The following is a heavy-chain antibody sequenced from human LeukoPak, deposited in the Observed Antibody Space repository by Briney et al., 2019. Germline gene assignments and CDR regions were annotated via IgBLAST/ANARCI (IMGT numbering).Heavy chain of an antibody. V-gene: IGHV3-48*03. CDR1: GFTFSSYE. J-gene: IGHJ4*02. CDR3: ARGGARGVLLYYFDY. D-gene: IGHD3-10*01. Sequence: GGSLRLSCAASGFTFSSYEMNWVRQAPGKGLEWVSYISSSGSTIYYADSVKGRFTISRDNAKNSLYLQMNSLRAEDTAVYYCARGGARGVLLYYFDYWGQGTLVTVSS. CDR2: ISSSGSTI.